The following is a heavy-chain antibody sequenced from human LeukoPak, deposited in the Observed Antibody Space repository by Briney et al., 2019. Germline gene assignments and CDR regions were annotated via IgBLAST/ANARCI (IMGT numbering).Heavy chain of an antibody. V-gene: IGHV3-7*01. J-gene: IGHJ4*02. CDR2: IKQDGSEK. CDR3: ARGYCSSTSCFSAGLKDF. CDR1: GFTFSNYW. D-gene: IGHD2-2*01. Sequence: GGSLRLSCAASGFTFSNYWMSWVRQAPGEGLEWVANIKQDGSEKYYVDSVKGRFTISRDNAKNSLYLQMNSLRADDTALYYCARGYCSSTSCFSAGLKDFWGQGTLVTVSS.